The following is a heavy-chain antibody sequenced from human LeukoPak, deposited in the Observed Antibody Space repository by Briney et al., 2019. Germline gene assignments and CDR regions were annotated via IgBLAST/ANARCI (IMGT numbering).Heavy chain of an antibody. CDR3: ARLGLQSDY. J-gene: IGHJ4*02. V-gene: IGHV4-38-2*01. CDR2: IYHSGST. CDR1: GYSISSGYY. Sequence: PSETLSLTCAVSGYSISSGYYWGWIRQPPGKGLEWIGSIYHSGSTYYNPSLKSRVTISVNTSKNQFSLKLSSVTAADTAVYDGARLGLQSDYWGQGSLVTASS. D-gene: IGHD2-15*01.